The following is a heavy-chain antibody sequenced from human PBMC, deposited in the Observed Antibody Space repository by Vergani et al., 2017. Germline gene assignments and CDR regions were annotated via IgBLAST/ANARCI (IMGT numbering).Heavy chain of an antibody. D-gene: IGHD6-19*01. J-gene: IGHJ4*02. V-gene: IGHV3-23*01. CDR3: ANDRGSGCELSYCDY. CDR2: ISGSGGST. CDR1: GFTFSSYV. Sequence: EVQLLESGGGLVQPGGSLRLSCAASGFTFSSYVMSWVRQAPGKGLEWVSAISGSGGSTYYADSVKGRFTISRDNAKNTLYLQMNSLRAEDTAVDYCANDRGSGCELSYCDYWGQGSLVTVSS.